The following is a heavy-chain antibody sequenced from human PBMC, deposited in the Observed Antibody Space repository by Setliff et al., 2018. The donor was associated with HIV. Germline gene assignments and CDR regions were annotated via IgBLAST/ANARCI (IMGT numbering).Heavy chain of an antibody. D-gene: IGHD2-21*01. J-gene: IGHJ3*02. V-gene: IGHV5-51*01. CDR3: ARPLWSQSSDAFSI. CDR1: GYTFAFHS. Sequence: GESLKISCKGSGYTFAFHSIAWVRQMPGKGLEWMGIIYPGDSDTRYSPSFQGQVIISADKSVNTAYLQWSSLKASDTAMYYCARPLWSQSSDAFSIWGQGTMVTVSS. CDR2: IYPGDSDT.